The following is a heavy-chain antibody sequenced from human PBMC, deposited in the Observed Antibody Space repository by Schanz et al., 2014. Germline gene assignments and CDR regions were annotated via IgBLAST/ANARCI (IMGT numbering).Heavy chain of an antibody. Sequence: EVQLVESGGGLVKPGGSPRLSCAASGFTFSSYSMNWVRQAPGKGLEWVSDISSGSSYANYADSVEGRFTISRDNSRNTLYLQMNSLRTEDTAVYYCASPSGYSDYGTYFDFWGQGTLVTVSS. CDR2: ISSGSSYA. CDR1: GFTFSSYS. J-gene: IGHJ4*02. V-gene: IGHV3-21*05. D-gene: IGHD5-12*01. CDR3: ASPSGYSDYGTYFDF.